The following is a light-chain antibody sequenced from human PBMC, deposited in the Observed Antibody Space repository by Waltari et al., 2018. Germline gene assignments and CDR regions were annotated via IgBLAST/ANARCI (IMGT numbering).Light chain of an antibody. CDR2: NVS. Sequence: QSALTQPASVSGSPGQSITIPCTGTTGDVGGYNDVSWYQQHPCKAPKLMIHNVSNLPSGVSNRFSGSKSGNTASLTISGLQAEDEAVYYCSSYTSTNTFGLFGGGTKLTVL. V-gene: IGLV2-14*03. CDR1: TGDVGGYND. J-gene: IGLJ3*02. CDR3: SSYTSTNTFGL.